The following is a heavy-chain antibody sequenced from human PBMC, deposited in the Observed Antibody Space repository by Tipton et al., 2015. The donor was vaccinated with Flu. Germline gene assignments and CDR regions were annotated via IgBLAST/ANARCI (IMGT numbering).Heavy chain of an antibody. CDR1: GFIFDTYT. D-gene: IGHD2/OR15-2a*01. CDR2: ISSNSNKM. V-gene: IGHV3-21*01. CDR3: VRGGLLEYLSYNWLAP. J-gene: IGHJ5*02. Sequence: AASGFIFDTYTMNWVRRAPGKGLEWVACISSNSNKMYYSDSVKGRFTISRDNAKNSLYLQVKSLRVEDTAVYYCVRGGLLEYLSYNWLAPWGQGTLVTVSS.